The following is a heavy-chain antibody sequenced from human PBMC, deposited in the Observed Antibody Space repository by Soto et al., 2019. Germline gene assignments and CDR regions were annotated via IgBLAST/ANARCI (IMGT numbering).Heavy chain of an antibody. CDR2: ISAYNGNT. CDR1: GYSFTTYG. CDR3: AREGPAPYYYYGMDV. V-gene: IGHV1-18*01. J-gene: IGHJ6*02. Sequence: QVQLVQSGGEVKKPGASVKVSCKTSGYSFTTYGISWVRQAPGQWLEWMGWISAYNGNTNDAQKLQGRGTMTTDTSTSTAYMELRSLRSDDTAVYYCAREGPAPYYYYGMDVWGQGSTVTVSS.